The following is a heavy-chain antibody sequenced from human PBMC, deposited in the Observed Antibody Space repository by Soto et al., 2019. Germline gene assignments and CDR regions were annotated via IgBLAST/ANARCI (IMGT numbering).Heavy chain of an antibody. CDR3: SGYYSYAFDI. CDR1: EFTFSDDY. V-gene: IGHV3-11*01. Sequence: GGSLRLSFADAEFTFSDDYRSWIRQAPGKGLEWVSYISSSGSTIYYADSVKGRFTISRDNAKNSLYLQMNSLRAEDTAVYYSSGYYSYAFDIWGQGTMVTVSS. CDR2: ISSSGSTI. J-gene: IGHJ3*02. D-gene: IGHD3-22*01.